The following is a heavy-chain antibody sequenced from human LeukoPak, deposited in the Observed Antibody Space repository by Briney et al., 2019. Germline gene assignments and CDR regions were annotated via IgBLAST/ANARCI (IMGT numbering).Heavy chain of an antibody. D-gene: IGHD3-3*02. V-gene: IGHV1-2*02. CDR3: ARDLAFDSLSDIMDV. J-gene: IGHJ6*02. CDR2: INPNSGGT. CDR1: GYTFTGYY. Sequence: ASVKVTCKASGYTFTGYYMHWVRQAPGQGLEWMGWINPNSGGTNYAQKFQGRVTMTRDTSISTAYMELSRLRSDDTAVYYYARDLAFDSLSDIMDVWGQGTTVTVSS.